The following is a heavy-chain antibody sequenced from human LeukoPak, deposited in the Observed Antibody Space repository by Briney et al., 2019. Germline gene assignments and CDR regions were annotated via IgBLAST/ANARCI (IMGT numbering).Heavy chain of an antibody. Sequence: ASVKVSCKASGYTFTSYGISWVRQAPGQGLERMGWISAYNGNTNYAQKLQGRVTMTTDTSTSTAYMELRSLRSDDTAVYYCARDQYSSSWYPSYYFDYWGQGTLVTVSS. CDR1: GYTFTSYG. V-gene: IGHV1-18*01. CDR3: ARDQYSSSWYPSYYFDY. D-gene: IGHD6-13*01. J-gene: IGHJ4*02. CDR2: ISAYNGNT.